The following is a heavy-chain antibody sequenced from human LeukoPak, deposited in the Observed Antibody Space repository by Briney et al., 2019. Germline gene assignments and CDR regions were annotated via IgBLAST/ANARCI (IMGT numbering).Heavy chain of an antibody. J-gene: IGHJ4*02. Sequence: PSETLSLTCAVYGGSFSGYYWSWIRQPPGKGLEWLGEIKYSGSTNYNPSLRSRVTISVDTSKNQFSLKLSSVTAADTAVYYCARVSVAAAAGTFDYWGQGTLVTVSS. CDR1: GGSFSGYY. D-gene: IGHD6-13*01. CDR3: ARVSVAAAAGTFDY. CDR2: IKYSGST. V-gene: IGHV4-34*01.